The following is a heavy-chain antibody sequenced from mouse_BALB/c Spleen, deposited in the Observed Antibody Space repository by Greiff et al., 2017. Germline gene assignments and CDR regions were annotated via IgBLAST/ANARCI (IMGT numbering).Heavy chain of an antibody. CDR2: ISNLAYSI. CDR3: ARDTNGNYVGGAMDY. Sequence: DVHLVESGGGLVQPGGSRKLSCAASGFTFSDYGMAWVRQAPGKGPEWVAFISNLAYSIYYADTVTGRFTISRENAKNTLYLEMSSLRSEDTAMYYCARDTNGNYVGGAMDYWGQGTSVTVSS. D-gene: IGHD2-1*01. V-gene: IGHV5-15*02. J-gene: IGHJ4*01. CDR1: GFTFSDYG.